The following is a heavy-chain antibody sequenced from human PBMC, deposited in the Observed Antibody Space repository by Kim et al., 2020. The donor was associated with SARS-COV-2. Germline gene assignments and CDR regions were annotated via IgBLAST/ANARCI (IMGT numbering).Heavy chain of an antibody. D-gene: IGHD6-13*01. V-gene: IGHV4-34*01. J-gene: IGHJ5*02. Sequence: SETLSLTCAVYGGSFSGYYWSWIRQPPGKGLEWIGEINHSGSTNYNPSLKSRVTISVDTSKNQFSLKLSSVTAADTAVYYCARGALPYSSSWSVWFDPWGQGTLVTVSS. CDR2: INHSGST. CDR1: GGSFSGYY. CDR3: ARGALPYSSSWSVWFDP.